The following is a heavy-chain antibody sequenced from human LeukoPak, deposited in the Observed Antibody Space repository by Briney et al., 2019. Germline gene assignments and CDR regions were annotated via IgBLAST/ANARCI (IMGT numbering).Heavy chain of an antibody. J-gene: IGHJ2*01. Sequence: PSETLSLTCAVYGGSFSGYYWSWIRQPPGKGLEWIGEINHSGSTNYNPSLKSRVTISVDTSKNQFSLKLSSVTAADTAVYYCASSFGYCSSTSCYRGFNWYFDLWGRGTLVTVSS. V-gene: IGHV4-34*01. D-gene: IGHD2-2*03. CDR2: INHSGST. CDR3: ASSFGYCSSTSCYRGFNWYFDL. CDR1: GGSFSGYY.